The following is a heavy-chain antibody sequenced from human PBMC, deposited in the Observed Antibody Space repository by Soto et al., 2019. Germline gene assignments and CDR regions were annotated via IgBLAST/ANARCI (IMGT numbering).Heavy chain of an antibody. CDR3: VKASGESYPWRRVFAS. Sequence: PGGSLRLSCAASGFTFSHYAKSWVRQAPGEGLDWFSTTTHTGGDRIHADSVKVRFIISRDNSKKTLLLQMNNLRVEDTAIYYCVKASGESYPWRRVFASGAQGARVTVSS. D-gene: IGHD1-26*01. CDR1: GFTFSHYA. J-gene: IGHJ4*02. V-gene: IGHV3-23*01. CDR2: TTHTGGDR.